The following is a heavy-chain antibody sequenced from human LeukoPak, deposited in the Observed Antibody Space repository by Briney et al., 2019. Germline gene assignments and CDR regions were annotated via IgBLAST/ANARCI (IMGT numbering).Heavy chain of an antibody. CDR3: ARTPLVRYFDS. D-gene: IGHD2-2*01. CDR2: VSGSAGTT. V-gene: IGHV3-23*01. CDR1: GFTFSSYA. Sequence: PGGSLRLSCAASGFTFSSYAMSRVRQARGKGLEWVSAVSGSAGTTYYADSVKGRFTISRDNSKNTLYLQMNSLRAEDTALYYCARTPLVRYFDSWGQGTLVTVPS. J-gene: IGHJ4*02.